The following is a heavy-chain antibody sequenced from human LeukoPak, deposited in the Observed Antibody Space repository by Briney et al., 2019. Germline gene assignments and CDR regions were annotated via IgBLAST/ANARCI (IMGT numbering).Heavy chain of an antibody. CDR2: IYSGGST. Sequence: GGSLRLSCAASGFTGSSNYMSWVRQAPGKGLEGVSVIYSGGSTYYADSVKGRFTISRDNSKNTLYLQMNNLRAEDTAVYYCARDRRWDSSSPLDYWGQGTLVTVSS. D-gene: IGHD6-6*01. CDR1: GFTGSSNY. J-gene: IGHJ4*02. V-gene: IGHV3-66*02. CDR3: ARDRRWDSSSPLDY.